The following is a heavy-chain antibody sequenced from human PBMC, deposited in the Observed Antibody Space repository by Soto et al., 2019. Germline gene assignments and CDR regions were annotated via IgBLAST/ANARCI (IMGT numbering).Heavy chain of an antibody. J-gene: IGHJ5*02. CDR2: ISGSSSYI. Sequence: EVQLVESGGGLVKPGGSLRLSCAASGFTFSSYSMNWVRQAPGKGLEWVSSISGSSSYIYYADSVKGRFTISRDNAKNSLYLQMNSLRAEDTAVYYCARDDYSNYGPTPNWFDPWGQGTLVTVSS. D-gene: IGHD4-4*01. V-gene: IGHV3-21*01. CDR3: ARDDYSNYGPTPNWFDP. CDR1: GFTFSSYS.